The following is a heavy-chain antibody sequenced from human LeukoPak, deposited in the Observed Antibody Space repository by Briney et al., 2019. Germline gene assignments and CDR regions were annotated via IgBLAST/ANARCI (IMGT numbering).Heavy chain of an antibody. CDR2: INHSGST. CDR3: ARSYGMDV. J-gene: IGHJ6*02. V-gene: IGHV4-34*01. Sequence: RSETLSLTCAVYGGSFSGYYWSWIRQPPGKGLEWIGEINHSGSTNYNPSLKSRVTISVDKSKNQFSLKLSSVTAADTAVYYCARSYGMDVWGQGTTVTVSS. CDR1: GGSFSGYY.